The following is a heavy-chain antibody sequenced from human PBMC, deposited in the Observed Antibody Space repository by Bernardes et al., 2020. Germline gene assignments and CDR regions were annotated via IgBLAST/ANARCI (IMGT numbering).Heavy chain of an antibody. CDR3: ARDGPYYYGMDV. Sequence: SETLSLTCSVFGGSITDPDYYWDWVRQTPGKGLEWIGSVYYSGMASYNPSLRSRVTISVDTSENRFSLKMTSVTDADTAIYYCARDGPYYYGMDVWGRGTTVTVSS. J-gene: IGHJ6*02. CDR2: VYYSGMA. V-gene: IGHV4-39*02. CDR1: GGSITDPDYY.